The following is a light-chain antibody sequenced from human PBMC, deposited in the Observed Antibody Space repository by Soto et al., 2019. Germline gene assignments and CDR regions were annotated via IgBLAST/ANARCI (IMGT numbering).Light chain of an antibody. J-gene: IGKJ1*01. CDR2: RAS. CDR1: PSLSGN. Sequence: EIVMTQSPATLAGSPGETVTLSCRASPSLSGNLAWYQQKPGQAPRLLIFRASTRATGVPARFSGRGSGTEFTLTISGLQSEDFAVYYGQQYSKWPPWTFGPGTKVEIK. V-gene: IGKV3-15*01. CDR3: QQYSKWPPWT.